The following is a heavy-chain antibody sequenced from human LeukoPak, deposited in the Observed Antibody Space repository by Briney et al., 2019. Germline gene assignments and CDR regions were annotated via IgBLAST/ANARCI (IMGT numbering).Heavy chain of an antibody. V-gene: IGHV1-69*13. Sequence: AASVNVSCKASGGTFSSYAISWVRQAPGQGLEWMGGIIPIFGTANYAQKFQGRVTITADESTSTAYMELSSLRSEDTAVYYCARPTTDSSGEYYYYGMDVWGQGTTVTVSS. CDR1: GGTFSSYA. J-gene: IGHJ6*02. D-gene: IGHD6-25*01. CDR2: IIPIFGTA. CDR3: ARPTTDSSGEYYYYGMDV.